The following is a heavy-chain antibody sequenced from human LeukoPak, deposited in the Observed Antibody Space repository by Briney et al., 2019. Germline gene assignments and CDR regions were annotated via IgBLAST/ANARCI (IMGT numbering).Heavy chain of an antibody. CDR2: IYYSGST. CDR1: GGSISSYY. V-gene: IGHV4-59*01. Sequence: PSETLSLTCTVSGGSISSYYWSWIRQPPGKGLEWIGYIYYSGSTNYNPSLKSRVTISADTSKNQFSLKLSSVTAADTAVYYCARVFSEYYDFWSGYYNDYWGQGTLVTVSS. D-gene: IGHD3-3*01. CDR3: ARVFSEYYDFWSGYYNDY. J-gene: IGHJ4*02.